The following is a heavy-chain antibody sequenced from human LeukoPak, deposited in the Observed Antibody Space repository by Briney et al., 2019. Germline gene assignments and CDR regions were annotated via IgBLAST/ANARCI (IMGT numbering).Heavy chain of an antibody. CDR2: ISGSGGST. J-gene: IGHJ6*04. D-gene: IGHD3-10*02. Sequence: PGGSLRLSCAASGFTFSSYSMNWVRQAPGKGLEWVSAISGSGGSTYYADSVKGRFTISRDNAKNSLYLQMNSLRAEDTAVYYCAELGITMIGGVWGKGTTVTISS. CDR3: AELGITMIGGV. CDR1: GFTFSSYS. V-gene: IGHV3-21*01.